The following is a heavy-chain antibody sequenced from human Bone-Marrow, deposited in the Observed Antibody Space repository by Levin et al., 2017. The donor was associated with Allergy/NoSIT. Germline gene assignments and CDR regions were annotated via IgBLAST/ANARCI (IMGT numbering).Heavy chain of an antibody. CDR2: ISHLLRT. V-gene: IGHV4-4*02. J-gene: IGHJ4*02. Sequence: LSCAVSGGSISSSNWWSWVRQPPGKWLEWLFFISHLLRTHSPPSLKSRVTISVDKSKNQFSLKLSSVTAADTAVYYCARVEQWVWVFDYWGQGTLVTVSS. D-gene: IGHD3-16*01. CDR3: ARVEQWVWVFDY. CDR1: GGSISSSNW.